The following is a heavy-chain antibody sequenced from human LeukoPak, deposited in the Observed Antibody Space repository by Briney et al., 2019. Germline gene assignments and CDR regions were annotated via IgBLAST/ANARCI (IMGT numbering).Heavy chain of an antibody. J-gene: IGHJ5*02. CDR2: IGHSGSTI. CDR3: ARDLGGEVTLGYWFDP. Sequence: GGSLRLSCAASGFTFSSYEMTWVRQAPGKGLEWVSYIGHSGSTIYYADSVKGRFTISRDNAKNSLYLQMNSLRAEDTAVYYCARDLGGEVTLGYWFDPWGQGTLVTVSS. D-gene: IGHD3-16*01. CDR1: GFTFSSYE. V-gene: IGHV3-48*03.